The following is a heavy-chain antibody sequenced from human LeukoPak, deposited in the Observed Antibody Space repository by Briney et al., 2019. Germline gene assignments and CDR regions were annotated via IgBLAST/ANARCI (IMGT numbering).Heavy chain of an antibody. Sequence: PGRSLRLSCAASGVTFSNYAMHWVGQAPGKGLEWVAVITYDESNKYYADSVKGRFTISRDNSRDTLYLQMNSLRPEDTAVYYCAQESDGLDMWGQGTMVTVSS. CDR3: AQESDGLDM. D-gene: IGHD3-10*01. CDR2: ITYDESNK. J-gene: IGHJ3*02. V-gene: IGHV3-30*03. CDR1: GVTFSNYA.